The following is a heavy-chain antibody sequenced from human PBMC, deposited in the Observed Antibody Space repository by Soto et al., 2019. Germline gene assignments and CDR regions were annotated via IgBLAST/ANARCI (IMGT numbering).Heavy chain of an antibody. Sequence: QVQLVESGGGVVQPGRSLRLSCAASGFTFSSYAMHWVRQAPGKGLEWVAVISYDGSNKYYADSVKGRFTISRDNSKNTLYLQMNSLRAEDTAVYYCARDTAWLSVVDYYYGIDVWGQGTTVTVSS. CDR2: ISYDGSNK. J-gene: IGHJ6*02. D-gene: IGHD5-18*01. CDR1: GFTFSSYA. V-gene: IGHV3-30-3*01. CDR3: ARDTAWLSVVDYYYGIDV.